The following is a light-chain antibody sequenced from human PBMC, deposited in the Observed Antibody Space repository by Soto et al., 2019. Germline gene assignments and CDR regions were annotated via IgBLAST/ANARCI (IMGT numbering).Light chain of an antibody. V-gene: IGLV3-21*04. CDR1: NIGSKS. CDR2: YDI. Sequence: SYELTQSPSVSVAPGKTARITCGGNNIGSKSVHWYQQKPGQAPVLVIYYDIDRPSGIPERFSGSNSGNTATLTISRVEAGDEADYYCQVWDISSDHRVFGGGTKLTVL. CDR3: QVWDISSDHRV. J-gene: IGLJ3*02.